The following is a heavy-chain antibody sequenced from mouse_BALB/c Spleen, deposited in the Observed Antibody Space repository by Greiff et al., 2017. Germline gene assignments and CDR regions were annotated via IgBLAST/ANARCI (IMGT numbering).Heavy chain of an antibody. D-gene: IGHD1-2*01. J-gene: IGHJ4*01. CDR1: GYSFTSYY. CDR2: IDPFNGGT. V-gene: IGHV1S135*01. Sequence: EVQLQQSGPELMKPGASVKISCKASGYSFTSYYMHWVKQSHGKSLEWIGYIDPFNGGTSYNQKFKGKATLTVDKSSSTAYMHLSSLTSEDSAVYYCARGGTTATYYAMDYWGQGTSVTVSS. CDR3: ARGGTTATYYAMDY.